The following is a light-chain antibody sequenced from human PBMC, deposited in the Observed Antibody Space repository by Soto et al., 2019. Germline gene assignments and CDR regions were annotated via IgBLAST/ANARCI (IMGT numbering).Light chain of an antibody. CDR2: GAS. Sequence: EIVLTQSPGTLSLSPGERATLSCRASQSVSNSFLAWYQQKPGQAPRLLIYGASSTATGIPDRFSGSGSGTDFTLTISRLEPEDFAMYYCQQYGSSVTLGGVTKVVIK. CDR3: QQYGSSVT. J-gene: IGKJ4*01. CDR1: QSVSNSF. V-gene: IGKV3-20*01.